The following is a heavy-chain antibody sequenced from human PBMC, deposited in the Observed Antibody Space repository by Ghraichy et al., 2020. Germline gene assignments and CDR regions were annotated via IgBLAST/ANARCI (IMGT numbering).Heavy chain of an antibody. D-gene: IGHD3-16*01. CDR2: IFYNGNV. CDR3: ARHHWRGNDAFGI. J-gene: IGHJ3*02. CDR1: GGSISSNDDY. Sequence: SQTLSLTCTVSGGSISSNDDYWGWIRQPPGKGLEWIGSIFYNGNVYYNPSLKSRVTISVDTSKNQFSLKLSSVTAADTAVYYCARHHWRGNDAFGIWGQGTLVTVSS. V-gene: IGHV4-39*01.